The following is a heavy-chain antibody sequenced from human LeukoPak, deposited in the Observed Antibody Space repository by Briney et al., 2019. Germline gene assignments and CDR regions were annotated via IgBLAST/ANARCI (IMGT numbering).Heavy chain of an antibody. V-gene: IGHV1-2*02. CDR2: INPNSGGT. J-gene: IGHJ6*03. CDR1: GYTFTGYY. Sequence: GASVKVSCKASGYTFTGYYMHWVRQAPGQGLEWMGWINPNSGGTNYAQKFQGRVTMTRDTSISTAYMELRSLRSDDTAVYYCARVTVVAARPDYYYYMDVWGKGTTVTVSS. CDR3: ARVTVVAARPDYYYYMDV. D-gene: IGHD2-15*01.